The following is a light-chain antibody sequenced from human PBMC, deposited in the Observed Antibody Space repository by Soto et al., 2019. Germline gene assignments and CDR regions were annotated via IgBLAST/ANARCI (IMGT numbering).Light chain of an antibody. Sequence: DIQMTQSPSTLSASVGARVTITCRASQSISSWLAWYQQKPGKAPKLLIYKASSLESGVPSRFSGSGSGTEFTLTISSLQPDDFATYYCQQYSTYRTFGQGTKVEIK. J-gene: IGKJ1*01. CDR3: QQYSTYRT. V-gene: IGKV1-5*03. CDR2: KAS. CDR1: QSISSW.